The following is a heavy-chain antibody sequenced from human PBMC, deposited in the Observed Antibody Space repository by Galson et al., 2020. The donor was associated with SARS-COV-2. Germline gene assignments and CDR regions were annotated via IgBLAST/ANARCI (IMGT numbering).Heavy chain of an antibody. J-gene: IGHJ5*02. Sequence: ASETLSLTCTVSGGSISSSSYYWGWIRQPPGKGLEWIGSIYYSGSTYYNPSLKSRVTISVDTSKNQFSLKLSSVTAADTAVYYWAGANVLLWFGEGDNWFDPWGQGTLVTVSS. CDR3: AGANVLLWFGEGDNWFDP. V-gene: IGHV4-39*07. CDR1: GGSISSSSYY. D-gene: IGHD3-10*01. CDR2: IYYSGST.